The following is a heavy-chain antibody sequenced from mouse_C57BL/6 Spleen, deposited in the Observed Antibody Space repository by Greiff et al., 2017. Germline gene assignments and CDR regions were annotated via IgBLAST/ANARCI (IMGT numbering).Heavy chain of an antibody. CDR1: GYTFTDYE. V-gene: IGHV1-15*01. D-gene: IGHD1-2*01. CDR2: LDPETGGT. Sequence: VQLQQSGAELVRPGASVTLSCKASGYTFTDYEMHLVKQTPVHGLEWIGALDPETGGTAYNQKFKGKAILTADKSSSTAYMELRSLTSEDSAVYYCTRALLLRPFDYWGQGTTLTVSS. CDR3: TRALLLRPFDY. J-gene: IGHJ2*01.